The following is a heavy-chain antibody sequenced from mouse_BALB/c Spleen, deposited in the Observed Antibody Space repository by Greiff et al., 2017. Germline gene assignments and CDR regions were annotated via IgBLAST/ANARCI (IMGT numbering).Heavy chain of an antibody. D-gene: IGHD2-3*01. V-gene: IGHV1-4*01. J-gene: IGHJ2*01. CDR3: AREDDYYHFDY. CDR1: GYTFTSYT. CDR2: INPSSGYT. Sequence: VMLVESGAELARPGASVKMSCKASGYTFTSYTMHWVKQRPGQGLEWIGYINPSSGYTNYNQKFKDKATLTADKSSSTAYMQLSSLTSEDSAVYYCAREDDYYHFDYWGQGTTLTVSS.